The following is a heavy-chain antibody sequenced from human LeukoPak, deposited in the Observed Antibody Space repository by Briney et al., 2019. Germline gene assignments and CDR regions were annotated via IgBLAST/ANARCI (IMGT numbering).Heavy chain of an antibody. J-gene: IGHJ4*02. D-gene: IGHD1-26*01. V-gene: IGHV3-74*01. CDR3: VVHSATSCY. CDR1: GLTLSSYW. CDR2: INSDGSST. Sequence: GGSLRLSCAASGLTLSSYWMHWVRQAPGKGLVWVSRINSDGSSTRYADSVKGRFTISRDNAKNTLYLQMNSLRAEYTAVYYCVVHSATSCYWGQGTLVTVSS.